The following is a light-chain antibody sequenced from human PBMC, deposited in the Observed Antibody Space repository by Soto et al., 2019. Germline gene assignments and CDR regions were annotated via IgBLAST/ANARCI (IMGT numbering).Light chain of an antibody. CDR3: CSYAGSSTCEVIV. V-gene: IGLV2-23*02. CDR2: EVS. CDR1: SSDVGSYNL. J-gene: IGLJ1*01. Sequence: QSALTQPASVSGSPGQSITISCTGTSSDVGSYNLVSWYQQHPGKAPKLMIYEVSKRPSGVSNRFSGSKSGNTASLTISGLQAEDEADYYCCSYAGSSTCEVIVFGTGTKVTVL.